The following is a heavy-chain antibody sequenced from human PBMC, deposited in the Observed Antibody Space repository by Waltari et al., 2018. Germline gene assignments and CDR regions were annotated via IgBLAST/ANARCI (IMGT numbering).Heavy chain of an antibody. CDR2: IYYSGST. CDR1: GGSISSYY. J-gene: IGHJ6*02. CDR3: ARDSSTSPNGGGFYYYYGMDV. V-gene: IGHV4-59*01. Sequence: QVQLQESGPGLVKPSETLSLTCTVSGGSISSYYWSWIRQPPGTGLEWIGYIYYSGSTNYNPSLKSRVTISVDTSKNQFSLKLSSVTAADTAVYYCARDSSTSPNGGGFYYYYGMDVWGQGTTVTVSS. D-gene: IGHD2-2*01.